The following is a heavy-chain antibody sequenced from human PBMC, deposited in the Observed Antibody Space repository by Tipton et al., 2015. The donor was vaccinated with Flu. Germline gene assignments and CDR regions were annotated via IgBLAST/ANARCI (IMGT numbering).Heavy chain of an antibody. Sequence: TLSLTCTVSGGSISSFYWSWIRQPPGKGLEWIGYIYSSARTNYNSSLESRVTISVDTSKNQFSLTLSSVTAADTAVYYCARDTFRYCSGASCLSDYYYYGMDVRGQWTTVTVSS. J-gene: IGHJ6*02. CDR1: GGSISSFY. CDR2: IYSSART. D-gene: IGHD2-15*01. V-gene: IGHV4-59*01. CDR3: ARDTFRYCSGASCLSDYYYYGMDV.